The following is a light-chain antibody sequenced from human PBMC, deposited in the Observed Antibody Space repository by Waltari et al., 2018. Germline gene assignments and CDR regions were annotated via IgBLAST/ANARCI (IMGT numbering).Light chain of an antibody. CDR2: HDN. CDR3: HVWDSSTSGV. J-gene: IGLJ3*02. Sequence: SYDLTQPPSVSVSPGQTATITCSGDQLGDKYASWYQQKPGQSPEIVIYHDNKRPSGIPERFSGSNSGNTATLTISGTQSLDEADYYCHVWDSSTSGVFGGGTTLTVL. CDR1: QLGDKY. V-gene: IGLV3-1*01.